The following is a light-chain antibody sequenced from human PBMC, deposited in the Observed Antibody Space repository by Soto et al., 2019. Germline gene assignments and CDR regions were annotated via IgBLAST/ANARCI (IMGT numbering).Light chain of an antibody. CDR1: QSVSSSY. V-gene: IGKV3D-20*02. Sequence: EIVMTQSPATLSLSPGERATLSCRASQSVSSSYLAWYQQKPGQAPRLLIYGASSRATGIPARFSGSGSGTNFTLTISSLEPEDFAVYYCQQRSNWPRTFGQGTKVHIK. CDR2: GAS. CDR3: QQRSNWPRT. J-gene: IGKJ1*01.